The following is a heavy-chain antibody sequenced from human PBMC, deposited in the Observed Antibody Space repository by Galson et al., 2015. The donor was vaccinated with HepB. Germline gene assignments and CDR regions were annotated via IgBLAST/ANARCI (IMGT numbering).Heavy chain of an antibody. D-gene: IGHD5-18*01. Sequence: SLRLSCAASGLTFSSYSMNWVRQAPGKGLEWVSYIGSSSGAIYYADSVKGRFTISRDNAKDSLYLQMNSLRDEDTAMYYCARAKRDTTTLMDVWGKGTTVTVSS. CDR3: ARAKRDTTTLMDV. V-gene: IGHV3-48*02. CDR1: GLTFSSYS. CDR2: IGSSSGAI. J-gene: IGHJ6*04.